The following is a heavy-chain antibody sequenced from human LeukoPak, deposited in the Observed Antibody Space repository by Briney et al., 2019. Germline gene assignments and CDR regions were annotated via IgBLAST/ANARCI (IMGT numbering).Heavy chain of an antibody. CDR1: GFTFSNYA. CDR3: ARNDRYSSSPRYYFDY. D-gene: IGHD6-13*01. Sequence: GGSLRLSCAASGFTFSNYAMSWVRQAPGRGLEWVSTMSGGGGSTYFTDSVKGRFTISRDNSKNTLHLQMNSLRAEDTALYYCARNDRYSSSPRYYFDYWGQGTLVTVSS. CDR2: MSGGGGST. V-gene: IGHV3-23*01. J-gene: IGHJ4*02.